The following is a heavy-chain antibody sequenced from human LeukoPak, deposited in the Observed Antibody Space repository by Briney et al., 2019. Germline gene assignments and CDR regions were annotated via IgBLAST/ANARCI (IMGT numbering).Heavy chain of an antibody. CDR1: GFTFSNYA. CDR3: TRDYGSFTDFDS. D-gene: IGHD1-26*01. Sequence: GGSLRLSCAASGFTFSNYAMHWVRQAPGKGLEWVAVVSAAGSDGFHADSVKGRFTISRDNSKNTLYLQMNSLRAEDTAMFYCTRDYGSFTDFDSWGQGTLVTVSS. CDR2: VSAAGSDG. V-gene: IGHV3-30*04. J-gene: IGHJ4*02.